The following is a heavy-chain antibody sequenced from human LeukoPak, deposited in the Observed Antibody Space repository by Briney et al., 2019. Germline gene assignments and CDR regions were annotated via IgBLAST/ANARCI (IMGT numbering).Heavy chain of an antibody. D-gene: IGHD6-19*01. J-gene: IGHJ4*02. V-gene: IGHV1-2*02. CDR2: INPNSGGT. CDR3: ARDVSSGWYWNY. Sequence: ASVKVSCKASGYSFADYYMHWVRQAPGQGLEWMGWINPNSGGTNYAQKFQGRVTMTRDTSISTAYMELSRLRSDDTAVYYCARDVSSGWYWNYWGQGTLVTVSS. CDR1: GYSFADYY.